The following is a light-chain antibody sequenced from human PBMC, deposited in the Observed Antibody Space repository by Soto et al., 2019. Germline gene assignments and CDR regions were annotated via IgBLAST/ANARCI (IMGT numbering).Light chain of an antibody. Sequence: DIQLTQSPSSVSASLGDRVTITCRASQDVSSWLAWYQQKPGAAPELLIYGASTLQSGVPSRFSGSGSGTDFTLTISGLEPEDYATYYCQQAGAFPTFGQGTRLEIK. CDR2: GAS. J-gene: IGKJ5*01. CDR3: QQAGAFPT. CDR1: QDVSSW. V-gene: IGKV1-12*01.